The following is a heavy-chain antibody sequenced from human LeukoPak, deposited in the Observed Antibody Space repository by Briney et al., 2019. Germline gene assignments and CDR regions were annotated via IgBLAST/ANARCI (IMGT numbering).Heavy chain of an antibody. CDR2: ISAYNGNT. CDR3: ARDGSPYSWVVTHFDY. J-gene: IGHJ4*02. CDR1: GYTFTSYG. Sequence: ASVKVSCKASGYTFTSYGISWVRQAPGQGLEWMGWISAYNGNTNYAQKLQGRVTMTTDTSTSTAYMELRSLRSDDTAVYYCARDGSPYSWVVTHFDYWGQGTLVTVSS. D-gene: IGHD4-23*01. V-gene: IGHV1-18*01.